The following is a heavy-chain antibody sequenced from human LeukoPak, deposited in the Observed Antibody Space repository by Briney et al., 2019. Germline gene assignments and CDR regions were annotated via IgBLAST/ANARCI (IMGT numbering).Heavy chain of an antibody. CDR2: IRYVERDK. CDR1: GFTFSYYG. J-gene: IGHJ4*02. Sequence: GGSLRLSCVASGFTFSYYGMHWVRRAPGKGLEWVAFIRYVERDKYYADSVKGRFTISRDNAKNSLYLQMNSLGAEDTAVYYCARDYGGSSPFDYWGQGTLVTVSS. CDR3: ARDYGGSSPFDY. D-gene: IGHD4-23*01. V-gene: IGHV3-30*02.